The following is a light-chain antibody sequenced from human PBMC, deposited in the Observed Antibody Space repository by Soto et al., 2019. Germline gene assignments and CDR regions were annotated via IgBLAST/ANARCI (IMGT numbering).Light chain of an antibody. CDR2: GAS. CDR1: QTISDNY. J-gene: IGKJ3*01. V-gene: IGKV3-20*01. CDR3: QQYGSSPEIS. Sequence: DIVLTQSPGTLSLSPGERATLSCRASQTISDNYLAWYQQKPGQSPRLLISGASIRAPGIPDRFCGSGSETDFTLTISRLEPEDFAFYYCQQYGSSPEISFGPGTKVHI.